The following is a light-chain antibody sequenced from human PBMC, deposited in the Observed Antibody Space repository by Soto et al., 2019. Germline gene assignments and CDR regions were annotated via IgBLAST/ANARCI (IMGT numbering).Light chain of an antibody. Sequence: EIVMTQSPPSLTVAPGEPASISCRSRQMLLHSNGNTFLDWYLQKPGQSPQLLIYLGSNRASGVPDRVSGSEAGTDFTLKISRVEAEDVGVYYCMQALQTPYTFGQGTKVDIK. CDR1: QMLLHSNGNTF. J-gene: IGKJ2*01. CDR3: MQALQTPYT. CDR2: LGS. V-gene: IGKV2-28*01.